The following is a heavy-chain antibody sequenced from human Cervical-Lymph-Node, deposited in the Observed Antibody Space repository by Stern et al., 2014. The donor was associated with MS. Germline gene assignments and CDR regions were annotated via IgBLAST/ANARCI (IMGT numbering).Heavy chain of an antibody. CDR2: INPNTGDT. CDR1: GYTFTGYD. CDR3: GRGGVTTIVVVSREDY. D-gene: IGHD3-22*01. V-gene: IGHV1-2*02. Sequence: VQLVQSGAEVKKPGASVKVSCKASGYTFTGYDMHWVRQAPGQGLEWMGWINPNTGDTNYAPKFQGRVTMTRAGSISTAYMEVNRLTSDDTAVYYCGRGGVTTIVVVSREDYWGQGTLVTVSS. J-gene: IGHJ4*02.